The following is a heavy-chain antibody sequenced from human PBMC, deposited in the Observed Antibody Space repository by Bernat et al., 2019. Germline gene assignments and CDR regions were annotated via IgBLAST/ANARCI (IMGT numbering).Heavy chain of an antibody. CDR3: ARAYSSNWYDY. CDR2: IGSGGTI. D-gene: IGHD6-13*01. Sequence: EVQLVESGGGLVQPGGSLRLSCAASGFTFSTYSMNWVRQAPGKGVEWVSYIGSGGTINYADSVKGRFTISRDNAKNSVYLQMNSLRAEDSAVYYCARAYSSNWYDYWGQGTLVTVSS. V-gene: IGHV3-48*01. CDR1: GFTFSTYS. J-gene: IGHJ4*02.